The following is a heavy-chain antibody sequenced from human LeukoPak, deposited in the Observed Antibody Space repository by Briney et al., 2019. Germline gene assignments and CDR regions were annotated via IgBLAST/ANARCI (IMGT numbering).Heavy chain of an antibody. Sequence: PGRSLRLSCAASGFTFSSYAMHWVRQAPGKGLEWVAVISYDGSNKYYADSVKGRFTISRDNSKNTLCLQMNSLRAEDTAVYYCARESRDGYNYLDYWGQGTLVTVSS. V-gene: IGHV3-30-3*01. J-gene: IGHJ4*02. CDR2: ISYDGSNK. CDR1: GFTFSSYA. D-gene: IGHD5-24*01. CDR3: ARESRDGYNYLDY.